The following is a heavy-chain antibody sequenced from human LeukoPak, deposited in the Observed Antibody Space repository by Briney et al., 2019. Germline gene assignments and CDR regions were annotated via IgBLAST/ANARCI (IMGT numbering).Heavy chain of an antibody. V-gene: IGHV4-59*01. CDR2: IYYSGST. J-gene: IGHJ6*02. D-gene: IGHD6-13*01. CDR1: GGSISSYY. Sequence: SETLSLTCTVSGGSISSYYWSWVRQPPGKGLEWIGYIYYSGSTNHNPSLKSRVTISVDTSKNQFSLKLSSVTAADTAVYYCARGSGIGYYYYGMDVWGQGTTVTVSS. CDR3: ARGSGIGYYYYGMDV.